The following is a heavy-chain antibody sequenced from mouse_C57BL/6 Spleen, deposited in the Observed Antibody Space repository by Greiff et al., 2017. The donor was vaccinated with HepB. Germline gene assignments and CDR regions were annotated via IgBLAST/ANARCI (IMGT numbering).Heavy chain of an antibody. D-gene: IGHD1-1*01. Sequence: EVQLQQSGAELVKPGASVKLSCTASGFNIKDYYMHWVKQRTEQGLEWIGRIDPEDGETKYATKFQGKATITADTSSNTAYLQRSSLTSEDTAVYYCARIGSSYDDYAMDYWGQGTSVTVSS. CDR2: IDPEDGET. CDR3: ARIGSSYDDYAMDY. J-gene: IGHJ4*01. CDR1: GFNIKDYY. V-gene: IGHV14-2*01.